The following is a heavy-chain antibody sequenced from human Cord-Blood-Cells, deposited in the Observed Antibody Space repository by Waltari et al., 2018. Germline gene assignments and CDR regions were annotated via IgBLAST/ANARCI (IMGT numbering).Heavy chain of an antibody. D-gene: IGHD7-27*01. V-gene: IGHV4-39*01. Sequence: QLQLQESGPGLVKPSETLSLTCTVSGGSISSSSYYWGWIRQPPGKGLEWIGSIYYSGSTYYNPYLKSRVTISVDTSKNQFSLKLSSVTAADTAVYYCARRGVNWGNWYFDLWGRGTLVTVSS. CDR2: IYYSGST. CDR3: ARRGVNWGNWYFDL. J-gene: IGHJ2*01. CDR1: GGSISSSSYY.